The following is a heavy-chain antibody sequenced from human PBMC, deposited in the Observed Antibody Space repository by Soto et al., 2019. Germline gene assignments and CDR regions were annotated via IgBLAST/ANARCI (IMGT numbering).Heavy chain of an antibody. CDR3: ARIEATAYYYYMDV. Sequence: SETLSLTCTVSGGSISSYYWSWIRQPPGKGLEWLGYIYYSGSTNYNPSLKSRVTISVDTAKNQFSLKLSSVTAADTAVYYCARIEATAYYYYMDVWGKGTTVTVSS. CDR2: IYYSGST. D-gene: IGHD5-18*01. CDR1: GGSISSYY. V-gene: IGHV4-59*01. J-gene: IGHJ6*03.